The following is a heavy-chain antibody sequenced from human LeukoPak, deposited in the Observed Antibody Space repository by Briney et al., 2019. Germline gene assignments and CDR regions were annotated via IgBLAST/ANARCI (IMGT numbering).Heavy chain of an antibody. CDR1: GFTFRSYS. Sequence: GGSLRLSCAASGFTFRSYSMSWVRQAPGKGLEWVSAISGSGGSTYYADSVKGRFTISRDNSKNTLYLQMNSLRAEDTAVYYCAINGGSWPDAFDIWGQGTMVTVSS. J-gene: IGHJ3*02. D-gene: IGHD6-13*01. CDR2: ISGSGGST. V-gene: IGHV3-23*01. CDR3: AINGGSWPDAFDI.